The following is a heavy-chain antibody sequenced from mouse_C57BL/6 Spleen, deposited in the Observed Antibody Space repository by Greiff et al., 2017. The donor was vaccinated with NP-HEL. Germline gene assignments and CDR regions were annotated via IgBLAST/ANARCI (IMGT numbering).Heavy chain of an antibody. D-gene: IGHD2-2*01. CDR1: GFSFNTYA. Sequence: EVQLVESGGGLVQPKGSLKLSCAASGFSFNTYAMNWVRQAPGKGLEWVARIRSKSNNYATYYADSVKDRFTISRDDSESMLYLQMNNLKTEDTAMYYCVTSLWFYAMDYWGQGTSVTVSS. CDR3: VTSLWFYAMDY. J-gene: IGHJ4*01. CDR2: IRSKSNNYAT. V-gene: IGHV10-1*01.